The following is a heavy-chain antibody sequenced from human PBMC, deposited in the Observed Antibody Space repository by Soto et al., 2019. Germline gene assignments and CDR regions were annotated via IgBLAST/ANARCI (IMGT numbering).Heavy chain of an antibody. Sequence: GGSLRLSCAASGFTFSNAWMSWVRQAPGKGLEWVGRIKSKTDGGTTDYAAPVKGRFTISRDDSKNTLYLQMNSLKTEDTAVYYCTTGYYYDSSGYFQGPYWGQGTLVTVYS. CDR2: IKSKTDGGTT. D-gene: IGHD3-22*01. CDR3: TTGYYYDSSGYFQGPY. J-gene: IGHJ4*02. V-gene: IGHV3-15*01. CDR1: GFTFSNAW.